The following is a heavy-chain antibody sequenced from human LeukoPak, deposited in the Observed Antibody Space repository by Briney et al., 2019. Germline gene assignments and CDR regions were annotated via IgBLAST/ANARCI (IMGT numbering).Heavy chain of an antibody. CDR2: IYYSGST. J-gene: IGHJ1*01. Sequence: PSETLSLTCTVSGGSISNYWSWIRQPPGKGLEWIGYIYYSGSTIYNPSLKSRVTISVDTSKNQFSLKLSSVTAADTAVYYCARDRVNFQHWGQGTLVTVSS. D-gene: IGHD4-23*01. CDR1: GGSISNY. CDR3: ARDRVNFQH. V-gene: IGHV4-59*01.